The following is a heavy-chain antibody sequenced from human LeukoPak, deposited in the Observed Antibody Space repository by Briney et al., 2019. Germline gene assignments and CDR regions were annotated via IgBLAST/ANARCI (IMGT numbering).Heavy chain of an antibody. V-gene: IGHV3-23*01. J-gene: IGHJ4*02. Sequence: GGSLRLSCVGSGFTFRSHAMSWVRQAPEKGLEFVSGIYENGGTTYYADSVKGRFSISRDNSKNTLYRQMDSLRGEDTAVYYCAKDFRIGYSAHFDYWGQGALVTVSS. CDR1: GFTFRSHA. D-gene: IGHD2-21*01. CDR2: IYENGGTT. CDR3: AKDFRIGYSAHFDY.